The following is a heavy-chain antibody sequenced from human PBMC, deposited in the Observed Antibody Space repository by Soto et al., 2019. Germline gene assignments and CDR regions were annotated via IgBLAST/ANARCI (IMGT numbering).Heavy chain of an antibody. CDR1: GGSISSGGYY. CDR3: ARLVVAAPNWFDP. J-gene: IGHJ5*02. Sequence: SETLSLTCTVSGGSISSGGYYWSWIRQHPGKGLEWIGYIYYSGSTYYNPSLKSRVTISVDTSKNQFSLKLSSVTAADTAVYYCARLVVAAPNWFDPWGQGTLVTVSS. D-gene: IGHD2-15*01. CDR2: IYYSGST. V-gene: IGHV4-31*03.